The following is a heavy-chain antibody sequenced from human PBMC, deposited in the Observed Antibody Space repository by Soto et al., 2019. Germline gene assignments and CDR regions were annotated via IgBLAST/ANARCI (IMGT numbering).Heavy chain of an antibody. CDR2: ISYSGAT. V-gene: IGHV4-59*08. Sequence: SETLSLTCTVSGASISGYHWSWIRQFPGKGLECLGYISYSGATNYNPSLKSRVTMSVDTSKNQFSLQLNSVTAADTAVYYYDNSGLPFDPWGQGTLVTVSS. J-gene: IGHJ5*02. D-gene: IGHD3-22*01. CDR1: GASISGYH. CDR3: DNSGLPFDP.